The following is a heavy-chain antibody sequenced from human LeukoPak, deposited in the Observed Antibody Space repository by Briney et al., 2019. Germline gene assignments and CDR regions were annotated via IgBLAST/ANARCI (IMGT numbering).Heavy chain of an antibody. CDR2: IDHSGST. V-gene: IGHV4-34*01. J-gene: IGHJ4*02. CDR1: GGSFSGYY. D-gene: IGHD2-15*01. Sequence: SETLSLTCAVYGGSFSGYYWSWIRQPPGKGLEWTGEIDHSGSTNYNPSLKSRVTISVDTSKNQFSLKLSSVTAADTAVYYCARTPLRGSYYFDYWGQGTLVTVSS. CDR3: ARTPLRGSYYFDY.